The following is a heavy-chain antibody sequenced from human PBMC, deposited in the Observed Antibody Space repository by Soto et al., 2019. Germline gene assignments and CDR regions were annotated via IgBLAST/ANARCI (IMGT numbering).Heavy chain of an antibody. V-gene: IGHV5-10-1*01. CDR2: IDPSDSYT. D-gene: IGHD6-13*01. CDR3: ARHRWGPDSSSWDYYYYYGMDV. CDR1: GYSFTSYW. Sequence: GESLKISRKGSGYSFTSYWISWVRQMPGRGLEWMGRIDPSDSYTNYSPSFQGHVTISADKSISTAYLQWSSLKASDTAMYYCARHRWGPDSSSWDYYYYYGMDVWGQGTTVTVSS. J-gene: IGHJ6*02.